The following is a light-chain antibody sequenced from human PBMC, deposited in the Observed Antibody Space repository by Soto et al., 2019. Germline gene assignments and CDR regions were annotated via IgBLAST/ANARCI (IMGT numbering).Light chain of an antibody. V-gene: IGLV1-44*01. CDR3: AAWDDTLSGHWI. CDR1: RSNIGNNI. Sequence: QSVLTQPPSASGTPGQRVTISCSGSRSNIGNNIVSWYQQFPGTAPKLLIYRTGQRPSGVPDRFSGSKSGTSASLAINGLQSEDEADYYCAAWDDTLSGHWIFGGGTQLTVL. J-gene: IGLJ2*01. CDR2: RTG.